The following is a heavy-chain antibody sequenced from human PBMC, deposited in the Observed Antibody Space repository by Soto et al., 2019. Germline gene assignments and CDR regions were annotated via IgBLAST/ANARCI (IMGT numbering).Heavy chain of an antibody. CDR3: AREGVSRFFFDY. D-gene: IGHD2-8*01. V-gene: IGHV1-46*01. CDR2: INPSGVTI. Sequence: ASVKVSCKASEDTSTNYHVHWARQAPGQGPEWMGIINPSGVTISYAQKFQGRLTMTRDTSTSTVYMELTTLRSEDTAVYYCAREGVSRFFFDYWGQGTLVTVSS. J-gene: IGHJ4*02. CDR1: EDTSTNYH.